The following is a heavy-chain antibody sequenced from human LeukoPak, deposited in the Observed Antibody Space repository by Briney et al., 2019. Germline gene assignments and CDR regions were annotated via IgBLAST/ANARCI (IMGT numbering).Heavy chain of an antibody. V-gene: IGHV3-48*01. CDR2: ISTSTTTI. J-gene: IGHJ4*02. Sequence: GGSLRLSCEASGFTFSSYSMNWVRQAPGKGLEWVSYISTSTTTIYYANSVKGRFTISRDNAKKSLYLQLNSLRVEDTGVYYFARGGEGALDNWGQGTLVTVSS. CDR3: ARGGEGALDN. D-gene: IGHD3-16*01. CDR1: GFTFSSYS.